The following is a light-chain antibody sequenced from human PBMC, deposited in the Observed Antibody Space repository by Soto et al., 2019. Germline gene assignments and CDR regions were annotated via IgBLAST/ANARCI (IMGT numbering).Light chain of an antibody. J-gene: IGKJ5*01. V-gene: IGKV3-11*01. CDR1: QSVGSY. CDR3: QQRSNWS. CDR2: DAS. Sequence: ENVLTQSPATLSLSLGERATLSCRASQSVGSYLAWYQQKPGQAPRLLIYDASNRATDIPARFSGSGSGTDFTLTISSLEPEDFAVYYCQQRSNWSFGQGTRLEIK.